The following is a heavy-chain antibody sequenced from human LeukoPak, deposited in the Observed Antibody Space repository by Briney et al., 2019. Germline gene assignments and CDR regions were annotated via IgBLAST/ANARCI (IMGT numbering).Heavy chain of an antibody. D-gene: IGHD1-26*01. Sequence: SETLSLTCTVSGGSISSYYWSWIRQPPGKGLEWIGYIYHSGSTYYNPSLKSRVTISVDRSKNQFSLKLSSVTAADTAVYYCARDVNVGATTYYYGMDVWGQGTTVTVSS. V-gene: IGHV4-59*12. CDR1: GGSISSYY. CDR2: IYHSGST. CDR3: ARDVNVGATTYYYGMDV. J-gene: IGHJ6*02.